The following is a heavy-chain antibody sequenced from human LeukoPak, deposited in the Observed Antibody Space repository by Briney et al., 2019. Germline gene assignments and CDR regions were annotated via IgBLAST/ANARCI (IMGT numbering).Heavy chain of an antibody. CDR1: GGSLSGYY. V-gene: IGHV4-34*01. J-gene: IGHJ3*01. CDR2: INHLGTT. CDR3: ARGQRLRYYYDRSAFDV. Sequence: SETLSLTCGVSGGSLSGYYWSWIRLSPGKGLEWIGEINHLGTTNYNPSLKSRVTIPEDTSENQFSLKLSSVTVADTAVYYCARGQRLRYYYDRSAFDVWGHGTMVTVSS. D-gene: IGHD3-22*01.